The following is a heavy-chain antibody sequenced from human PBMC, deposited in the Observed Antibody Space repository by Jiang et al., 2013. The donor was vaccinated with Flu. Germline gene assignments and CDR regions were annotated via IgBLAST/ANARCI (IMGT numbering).Heavy chain of an antibody. CDR3: ASGPGDY. V-gene: IGHV6-1*01. CDR1: GDSVSSDSAA. J-gene: IGHJ4*02. CDR2: TYYRSKWYL. Sequence: GLVKPSQTLSLTCTISGDSVSSDSAAWNWIRQSPSRGLEWLGRTYYRSKWYLDYALSVQSRITINPDTSKNQFSLHLKSVTPEDSALYYCASGPGDYWGQGILVTVSS.